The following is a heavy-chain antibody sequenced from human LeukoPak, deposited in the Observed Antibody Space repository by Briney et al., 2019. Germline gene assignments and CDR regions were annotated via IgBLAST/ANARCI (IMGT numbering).Heavy chain of an antibody. CDR1: GYNFTNYW. V-gene: IGHV5-51*01. D-gene: IGHD6-6*01. CDR2: IYPGDSDA. J-gene: IGHJ6*02. Sequence: GESLKISCQGFGYNFTNYWIGWVRQMPGKGLEWMGIIYPGDSDARYSPSFQGQVTISADKSISTAYLQWSSLKASDTAMYYCARQDTQGYSSSSGYYYGMDVWGQGTTVTVSS. CDR3: ARQDTQGYSSSSGYYYGMDV.